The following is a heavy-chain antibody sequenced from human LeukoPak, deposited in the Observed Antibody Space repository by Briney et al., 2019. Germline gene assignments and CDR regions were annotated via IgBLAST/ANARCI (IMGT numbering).Heavy chain of an antibody. J-gene: IGHJ4*02. CDR2: ISAYNGNT. Sequence: ASVKVSCKASGYTFTSYGISWVRQAPGQGLEWMGWISAYNGNTNYAQKLQGRVTMTTDTSTSTAYMELRSLRSDDTAVYYCARGPGSNDILTGYYTFDYWGQGTLVTVSS. CDR1: GYTFTSYG. V-gene: IGHV1-18*01. D-gene: IGHD3-9*01. CDR3: ARGPGSNDILTGYYTFDY.